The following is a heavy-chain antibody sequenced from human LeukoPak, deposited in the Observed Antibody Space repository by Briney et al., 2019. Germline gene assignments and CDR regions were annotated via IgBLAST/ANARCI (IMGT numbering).Heavy chain of an antibody. Sequence: SQTLSLTCAISGDSVSSNSATWNCISPSQSRGVEWLGRTYYRSRWLNDYTVSVKGRITVNPYKSKNRFSLQLHSVSPGDTAVYYCVRDSGMGLDAFDIWGQGTMVTVSS. CDR3: VRDSGMGLDAFDI. V-gene: IGHV6-1*01. CDR1: GDSVSSNSAT. CDR2: TYYRSRWLN. J-gene: IGHJ3*02. D-gene: IGHD3-10*01.